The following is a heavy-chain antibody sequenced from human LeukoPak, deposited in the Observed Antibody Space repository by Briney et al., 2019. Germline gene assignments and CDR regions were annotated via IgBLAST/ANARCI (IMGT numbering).Heavy chain of an antibody. V-gene: IGHV4-61*01. CDR2: IYYSGST. Sequence: SETLSLTCSLSGYSISSGYYWSWIRQPPGKGLEWIGYIYYSGSTNYNPSLKSRVTIPVDTSKNQFSLKLSSVTAADTAMYYCARVSGYDWESFYDYWGQGSLVTVSS. J-gene: IGHJ4*02. D-gene: IGHD5-12*01. CDR1: GYSISSGYY. CDR3: ARVSGYDWESFYDY.